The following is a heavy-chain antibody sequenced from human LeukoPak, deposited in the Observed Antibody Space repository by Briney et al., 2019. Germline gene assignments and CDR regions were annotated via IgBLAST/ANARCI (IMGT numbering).Heavy chain of an antibody. V-gene: IGHV3-48*01. CDR3: ARGGPLQWELLVY. CDR2: ITRSSSTI. D-gene: IGHD1-26*01. Sequence: PGGSLRLPCAASGFTFSSYNMNWVRQAPGKGLEWVSYITRSSSTIYSADSVKGRYTISRDNSKNPLYLQMCNLRAQAMALFYCARGGPLQWELLVYWGQGTLVTVSS. J-gene: IGHJ4*02. CDR1: GFTFSSYN.